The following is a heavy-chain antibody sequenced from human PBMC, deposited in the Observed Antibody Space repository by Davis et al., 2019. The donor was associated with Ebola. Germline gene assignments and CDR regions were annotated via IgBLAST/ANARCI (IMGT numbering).Heavy chain of an antibody. CDR1: GFTFSSYG. CDR3: AKSIYSGSSPVWVVSLDV. CDR2: ISYDGSNK. Sequence: GESLKISCAASGFTFSSYGMHWVRQAPGKGLEWVAVISYDGSNKYYADSVKGRFTISRDNSKNALYLQMHSLRAEDTAVYFCAKSIYSGSSPVWVVSLDVWGKGTTVTVSS. V-gene: IGHV3-30*18. D-gene: IGHD3-10*01. J-gene: IGHJ6*03.